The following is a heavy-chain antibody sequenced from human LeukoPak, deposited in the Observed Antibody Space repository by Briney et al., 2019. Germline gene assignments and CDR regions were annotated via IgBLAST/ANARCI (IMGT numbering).Heavy chain of an antibody. V-gene: IGHV1-18*01. CDR3: ARMEWELYYFDY. Sequence: ASVRDSCKASGYTFTSYGISWVRQAPGQGLEWMGWISAYNGNTNYAQKLQGRVTMTTDTSTSTAYMELRSLRSDDTAVYYCARMEWELYYFDYWGQGTLVTVSS. CDR1: GYTFTSYG. J-gene: IGHJ4*02. CDR2: ISAYNGNT. D-gene: IGHD1-26*01.